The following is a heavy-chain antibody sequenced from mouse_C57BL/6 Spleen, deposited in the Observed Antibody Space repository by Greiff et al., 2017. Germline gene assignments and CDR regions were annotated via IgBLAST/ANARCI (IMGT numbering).Heavy chain of an antibody. CDR2: IYPRSGNT. D-gene: IGHD1-1*01. Sequence: QVQLQQSGAELARPGASVKLSCKASGYTFTSYGISWVKQRTGQGLEWIGEIYPRSGNTYYNEKFKGKATLTADKSSSTAYMELRSLTSEDSAVYFCATTVVAKGGAMDDWGQGTSVTVSS. J-gene: IGHJ4*01. CDR1: GYTFTSYG. V-gene: IGHV1-81*01. CDR3: ATTVVAKGGAMDD.